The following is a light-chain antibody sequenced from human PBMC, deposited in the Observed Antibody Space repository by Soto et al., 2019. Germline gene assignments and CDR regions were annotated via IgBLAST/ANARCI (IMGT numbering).Light chain of an antibody. CDR3: CSYAGGGTWV. J-gene: IGLJ3*02. V-gene: IGLV2-23*01. CDR1: RSDVGAYNI. CDR2: EGS. Sequence: QSALTQPASVSGSPVQSIAISCTGTRSDVGAYNIVSWYQQYPDKAPKLMIYEGSKLPSGVSNRFSGSKSGNTSSLTISRLQAEHESGYYYCSYAGGGTWVFGRGTKVTFL.